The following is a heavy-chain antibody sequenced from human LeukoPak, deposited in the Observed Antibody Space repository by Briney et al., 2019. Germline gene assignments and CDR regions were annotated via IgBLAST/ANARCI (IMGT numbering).Heavy chain of an antibody. D-gene: IGHD4-23*01. J-gene: IGHJ3*02. V-gene: IGHV3-21*01. CDR2: ISSSSSYT. CDR1: GFTFSSYS. Sequence: GGSLRLSCAASGFTFSSYSMNWVRQAPGKGLEWVSSISSSSSYTYYADSVKGRFTISRDNAKNSLYLQMNSLRAEDTAVYYCARMRWAAFDIWGQGTMVTVSS. CDR3: ARMRWAAFDI.